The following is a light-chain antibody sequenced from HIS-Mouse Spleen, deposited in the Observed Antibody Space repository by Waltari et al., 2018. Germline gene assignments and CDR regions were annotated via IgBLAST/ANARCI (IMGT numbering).Light chain of an antibody. CDR1: KLGDQY. CDR3: QAWDSSTAV. J-gene: IGLJ2*01. CDR2: QDS. V-gene: IGLV3-1*01. Sequence: SYELTQPPSVSVSQGQTASITCSGDKLGDQYACWYQQKPGQSPVLVIYQDSKRPSGIPERFSGSNSGNTATLTISGTQAMDEADYYCQAWDSSTAVFGGGTKLTVL.